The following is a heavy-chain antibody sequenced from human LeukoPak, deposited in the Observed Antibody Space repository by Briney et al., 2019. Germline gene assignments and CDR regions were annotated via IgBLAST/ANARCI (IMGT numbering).Heavy chain of an antibody. CDR2: INGDGDGK. CDR1: GFSFRRFW. Sequence: TGGSLRLSCAGSGFSFRRFWMTWVRQAPGRGREWVANINGDGDGKRYADSVKDRFTISRDNARSLVFLQIHSLRDEDTALYYCARDSSPDSATTFFDALDMWGQGTMVTVSS. V-gene: IGHV3-7*01. D-gene: IGHD2/OR15-2a*01. J-gene: IGHJ3*02. CDR3: ARDSSPDSATTFFDALDM.